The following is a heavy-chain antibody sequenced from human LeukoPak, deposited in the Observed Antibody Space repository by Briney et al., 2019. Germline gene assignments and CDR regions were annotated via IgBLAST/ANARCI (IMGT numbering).Heavy chain of an antibody. CDR3: ARVPSQWGSGSYLFDY. D-gene: IGHD3-10*01. V-gene: IGHV1-18*01. CDR2: ISAYNGNT. J-gene: IGHJ4*02. CDR1: GYTFTSYG. Sequence: ASVKVSCKASGYTFTSYGISWVRQAPGQGLEWMGWISAYNGNTNYAQKLQGRVIMTTDTSTSTAYMELRSLRSDDTAVYYCARVPSQWGSGSYLFDYWGQGTLVTVSS.